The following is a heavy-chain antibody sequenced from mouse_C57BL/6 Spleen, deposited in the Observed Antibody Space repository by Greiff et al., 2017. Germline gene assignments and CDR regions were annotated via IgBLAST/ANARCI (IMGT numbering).Heavy chain of an antibody. D-gene: IGHD1-1*01. V-gene: IGHV7-3*01. CDR2: IRNKANAYTT. CDR3: ARDTVVSYWYVEV. CDR1: GFTFTDYY. Sequence: EVQVVESGGGLVQPGGSLSLSCAASGFTFTDYYMSWVRQPPGKALEWLGFIRNKANAYTTEYSANVKGRFTISSDNSQRILDLQMNGLGAEDSATCDRARDTVVSYWYVEVRGTGTTVTVSS. J-gene: IGHJ1*03.